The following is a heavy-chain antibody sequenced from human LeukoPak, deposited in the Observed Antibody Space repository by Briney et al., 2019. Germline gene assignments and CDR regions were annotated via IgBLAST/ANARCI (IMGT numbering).Heavy chain of an antibody. CDR3: ARTSDDYGDYTYYFDY. CDR1: EFMFRSFA. Sequence: GKSLRLSCAASEFMFRSFAMHRVRQAPGKGLERVAIISSDGNNKYYADSVKGRFAISRDNAKTSLYLQMNSLRAEDTAVYYCARTSDDYGDYTYYFDYWGQGTLVTVAS. J-gene: IGHJ4*02. CDR2: ISSDGNNK. V-gene: IGHV3-30*09. D-gene: IGHD4-17*01.